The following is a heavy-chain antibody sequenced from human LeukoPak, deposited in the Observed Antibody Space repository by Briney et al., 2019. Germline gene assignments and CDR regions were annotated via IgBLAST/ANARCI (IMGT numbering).Heavy chain of an antibody. CDR2: ISGSGGST. V-gene: IGHV3-23*01. J-gene: IGHJ4*02. CDR1: GFTFSSYA. CDR3: ARAGYYLSPYFFDY. Sequence: GGSLRLSCAASGFTFSSYAMSWVRQAPGKGLEWVTAISGSGGSTYYADSVKGRFTISRDNSKNTLYLQMNSLRAEDTAVYYCARAGYYLSPYFFDYWGQGTLVTVSS. D-gene: IGHD3-3*01.